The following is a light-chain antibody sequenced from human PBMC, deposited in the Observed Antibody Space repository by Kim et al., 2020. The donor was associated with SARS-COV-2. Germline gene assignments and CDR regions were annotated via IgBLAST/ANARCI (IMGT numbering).Light chain of an antibody. CDR2: DTH. CDR1: SSNIGSDNNF. V-gene: IGLV1-51*01. CDR3: ATWDSGLSAMV. Sequence: VTISCSGSSSNIGSDNNFVSWYQQVPGTAPKLLIYDTHYRGSGIPDRFSASKSGTSAALDIAGLQTGDGANYYCATWDSGLSAMVFGGGTQLTVL. J-gene: IGLJ2*01.